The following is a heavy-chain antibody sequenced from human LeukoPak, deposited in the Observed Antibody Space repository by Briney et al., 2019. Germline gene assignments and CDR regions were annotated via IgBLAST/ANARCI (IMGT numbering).Heavy chain of an antibody. D-gene: IGHD6-13*01. V-gene: IGHV4-34*01. CDR3: ARVGVAAAGIYYYYMDV. J-gene: IGHJ6*03. CDR1: GGSFSGYY. Sequence: SETLSLTCAVYGGSFSGYYWSWIRQPPGKGLEWIGEINHSGSTNYNPSLKSRVTMSVDTSKNQFSLKLSSVTAADTAVYYCARVGVAAAGIYYYYMDVWGKGTTVTVSS. CDR2: INHSGST.